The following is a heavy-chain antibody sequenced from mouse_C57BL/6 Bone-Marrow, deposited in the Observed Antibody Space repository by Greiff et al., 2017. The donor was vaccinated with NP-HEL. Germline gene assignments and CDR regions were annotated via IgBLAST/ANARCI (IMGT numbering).Heavy chain of an antibody. V-gene: IGHV1-74*01. D-gene: IGHD1-3*01. CDR1: GYTFTSYW. CDR3: ARVGMGLEGSWFAY. CDR2: IHPSDSDT. Sequence: QVLLQQPGAELVKPGASVKVSCKASGYTFTSYWMHWVKQRPGKGLEWIGRIHPSDSDTNYNNKFKGRSTLTVDKSSSTAYMQLSSLTSEDSAVYYCARVGMGLEGSWFAYWGQGTLVTVSA. J-gene: IGHJ3*01.